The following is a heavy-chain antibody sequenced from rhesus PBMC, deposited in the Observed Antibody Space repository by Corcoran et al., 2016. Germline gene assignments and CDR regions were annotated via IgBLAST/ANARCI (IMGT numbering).Heavy chain of an antibody. J-gene: IGHJ4*01. CDR1: GFPFSDSY. CDR3: ARSSGWSPGGFDY. CDR2: IRNKGNGGTA. V-gene: IGHV3-116*02. D-gene: IGHD6S26*01. Sequence: EVRLVESGGGLVQPAGSLRLSCAASGFPFSDSYMSWCRQAPGKGPEWVVFIRNKGNGGTAEYAACVKGRFTISRDESKSIASLQMNSLKTEDTAVYYCARSSGWSPGGFDYWGQGVLVTVSS.